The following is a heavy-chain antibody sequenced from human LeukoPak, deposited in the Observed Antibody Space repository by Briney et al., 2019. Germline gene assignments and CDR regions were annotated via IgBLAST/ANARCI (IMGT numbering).Heavy chain of an antibody. CDR1: GGSISSYY. Sequence: SETLSLTCTVSGGSISSYYWSWIRQPPGKGLEWIGYIYYSGSTNYNPSLKSRVTISVDTTKNQFSLKLSSVTAADTAVYYCARGGGISHYYYYMDVWGKGTTVTISS. D-gene: IGHD6-13*01. CDR3: ARGGGISHYYYYMDV. V-gene: IGHV4-59*01. CDR2: IYYSGST. J-gene: IGHJ6*03.